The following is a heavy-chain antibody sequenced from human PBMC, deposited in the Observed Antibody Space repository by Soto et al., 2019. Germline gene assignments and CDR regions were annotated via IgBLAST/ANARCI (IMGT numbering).Heavy chain of an antibody. V-gene: IGHV4-30-4*01. CDR1: QNSIGIGSCS. J-gene: IGHJ6*04. CDR3: ASSSLYGMYV. Sequence: SPTRRASQNSIGIGSCSARWIRQPPEKGLEWIGKIYYRGNTYYNPSIKSRLIISIDTAKNQFSLKVGSVTAADTAVYYCASSSLYGMYVWGKGTTVTGAS. CDR2: IYYRGNT.